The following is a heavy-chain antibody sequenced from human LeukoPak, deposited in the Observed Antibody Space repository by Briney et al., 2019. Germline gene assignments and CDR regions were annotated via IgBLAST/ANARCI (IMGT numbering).Heavy chain of an antibody. D-gene: IGHD6-13*01. V-gene: IGHV1-2*04. J-gene: IGHJ4*02. Sequence: ASVKVSCKASGYTFTCYYMHWVRQAPGQGLEGMGWINPNSGGTNYAQKFQGWVTMTRHTSISTAYMELSRLRSDDTAVYYCARDRGGTAAAAVYYFDYWGQGTLVTVSS. CDR1: GYTFTCYY. CDR2: INPNSGGT. CDR3: ARDRGGTAAAAVYYFDY.